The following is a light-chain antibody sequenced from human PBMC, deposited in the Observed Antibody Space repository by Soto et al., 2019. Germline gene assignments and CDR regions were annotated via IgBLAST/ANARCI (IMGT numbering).Light chain of an antibody. V-gene: IGKV3-15*01. CDR1: QSVSSS. J-gene: IGKJ2*01. CDR2: GAS. CDR3: QQYITMPPYT. Sequence: EIVLTQSPATLSVSPGERVTLSCKAGQSVSSSLAWYQQRPGQAPRLLIYGASTRATGIPARFSGSGCGTEFTLSISSLQSEDLAVYYCQQYITMPPYTFGQGTKLEIK.